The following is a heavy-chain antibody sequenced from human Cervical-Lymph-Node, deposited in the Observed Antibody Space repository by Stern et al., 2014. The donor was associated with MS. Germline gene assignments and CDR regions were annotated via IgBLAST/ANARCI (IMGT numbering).Heavy chain of an antibody. Sequence: VHLVESGGGVVQPGRSLRVSCAASGYTFSSYGLHWVRQAPGKGLEWVAVIWYDGSKKYYAASVEGRFTISRDDSRNTLYLQMNSLRAEDTAVYYCARDPGVIAYYFDLWGQGTLVTVSS. J-gene: IGHJ4*02. D-gene: IGHD2-21*01. CDR2: IWYDGSKK. CDR3: ARDPGVIAYYFDL. V-gene: IGHV3-33*01. CDR1: GYTFSSYG.